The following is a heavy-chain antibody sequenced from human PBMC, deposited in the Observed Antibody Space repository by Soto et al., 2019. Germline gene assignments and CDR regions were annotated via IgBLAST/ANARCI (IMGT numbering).Heavy chain of an antibody. Sequence: PGESLKISCKGSGYSFTNYWIGWVRQLPGKGLEWMGILYPGDSDTKYSPSFQGQVTISADKSISTAYLQWSSLEASDTAMYYCARVIYGLGTYASGNYYYGMDVWGQGTTVTVSS. J-gene: IGHJ6*02. CDR1: GYSFTNYW. V-gene: IGHV5-51*01. CDR2: LYPGDSDT. CDR3: ARVIYGLGTYASGNYYYGMDV. D-gene: IGHD3-10*01.